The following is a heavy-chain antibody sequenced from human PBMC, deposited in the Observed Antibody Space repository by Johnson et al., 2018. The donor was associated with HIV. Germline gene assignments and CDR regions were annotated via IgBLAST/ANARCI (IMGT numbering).Heavy chain of an antibody. CDR2: ISSGGSSI. D-gene: IGHD2-21*01. Sequence: QVQLVESGGGLVKPGGSLRLSCAASGFTFSDYYMSWIRQATGKGLEWVSYISSGGSSIYYADSVKGRFTISRDNAKKSMYLQMNSLRAEDTAVYYCARVSMLFIAADALDIWGQGTMVTVSS. J-gene: IGHJ3*02. V-gene: IGHV3-11*04. CDR3: ARVSMLFIAADALDI. CDR1: GFTFSDYY.